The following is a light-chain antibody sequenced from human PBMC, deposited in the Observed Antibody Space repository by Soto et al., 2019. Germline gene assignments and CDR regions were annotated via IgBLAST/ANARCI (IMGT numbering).Light chain of an antibody. CDR1: QSVSSSY. J-gene: IGKJ3*01. V-gene: IGKV3-20*01. Sequence: EIVLTQSPGTLSLSPGERATLSCRASQSVSSSYLAWYQQKPGQAPRLVIYGASSRATGIPDSFSGSGSGTDFTLTISRLEPEDFAVYYCQQYGSSPPSFTFGPGTTVEIK. CDR2: GAS. CDR3: QQYGSSPPSFT.